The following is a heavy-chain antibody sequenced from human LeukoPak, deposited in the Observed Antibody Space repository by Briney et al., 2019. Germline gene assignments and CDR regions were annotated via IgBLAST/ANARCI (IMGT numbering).Heavy chain of an antibody. Sequence: ASVKVSCKASGYTFTGYYMQWVRQAPGQGLEWMGWINPNSGGTNYAQKFQGRVTMTRDTSISTAYMERSRLRSDDTAVYYCQVGYNSYFDYWGQGTLVTVSS. CDR1: GYTFTGYY. CDR3: QVGYNSYFDY. J-gene: IGHJ4*02. CDR2: INPNSGGT. V-gene: IGHV1-2*02. D-gene: IGHD5-24*01.